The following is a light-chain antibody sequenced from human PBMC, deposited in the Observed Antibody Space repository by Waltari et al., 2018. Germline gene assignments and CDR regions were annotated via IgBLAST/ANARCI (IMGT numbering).Light chain of an antibody. V-gene: IGLV3-19*01. CDR2: GKE. CDR3: SSRNGRASQVV. J-gene: IGLJ2*01. CDR1: SLRTSY. Sequence: SSGLTQDPAVSVALGQTIRITCRGDSLRTSYASWYQVKTGQAPVLVMFGKEKRPAGVPHRISGETSETSSSLVITGAKAEDEADYYCSSRNGRASQVVFAGGTKVTVL.